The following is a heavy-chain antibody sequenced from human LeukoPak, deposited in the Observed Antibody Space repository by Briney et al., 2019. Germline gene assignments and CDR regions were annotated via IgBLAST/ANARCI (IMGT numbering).Heavy chain of an antibody. V-gene: IGHV3-53*01. CDR3: AKEPTFGVRGVNDAFDV. CDR2: IYGGGST. J-gene: IGHJ3*01. Sequence: GGSLRLSCAATGLSVSSNFMSWVRQAPGKGLEWVSVIYGGGSTYYADSVKGRFTISRDTPKNTLYLQMNSLRVEDTAVYYCAKEPTFGVRGVNDAFDVWGQGTMVIVSS. CDR1: GLSVSSNF. D-gene: IGHD3-10*01.